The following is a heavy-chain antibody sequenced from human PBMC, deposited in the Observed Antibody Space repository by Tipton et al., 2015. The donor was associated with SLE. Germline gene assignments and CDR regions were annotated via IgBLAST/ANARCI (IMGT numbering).Heavy chain of an antibody. J-gene: IGHJ6*02. D-gene: IGHD6-13*01. CDR2: VYSSGFS. Sequence: LRLSCTVSGDSINGYYWTWIRQPPGKGLEWVGYVYSSGFSDYNPSLRSRVIISLDTSKNQFSLRLSSATAADTAVYYCARQGLPHIAAPSTRYYYGMDVWGHGTTVTVSS. CDR1: GDSINGYY. V-gene: IGHV4-59*01. CDR3: ARQGLPHIAAPSTRYYYGMDV.